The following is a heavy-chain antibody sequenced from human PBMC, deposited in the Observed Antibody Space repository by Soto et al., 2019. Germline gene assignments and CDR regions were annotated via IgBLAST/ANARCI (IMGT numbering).Heavy chain of an antibody. V-gene: IGHV4-34*01. CDR2: INHSGST. CDR3: ARGRRWELSHPRPGFDY. J-gene: IGHJ4*02. CDR1: GGSFSGYY. D-gene: IGHD1-26*01. Sequence: SETLSLTCAVYGGSFSGYYWSWIRQPPGKGLEWIGEINHSGSTNYNPSLKSRVTISVDTSKNQFSLKLSSVTAADTAVYYCARGRRWELSHPRPGFDYWGQGTLVTVSS.